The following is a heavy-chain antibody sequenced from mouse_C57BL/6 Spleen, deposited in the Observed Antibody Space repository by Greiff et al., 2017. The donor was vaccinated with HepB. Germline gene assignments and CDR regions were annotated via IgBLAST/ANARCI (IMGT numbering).Heavy chain of an antibody. J-gene: IGHJ3*01. Sequence: VQLQQSGAELARPGASVKLSCKASGYTFTSYGISWVKQRTGQGLECIGEIYPRSGNTYYNEKFKGKATLTADKSSSTAYMELRSLTSEDSAVYFCARSAGSSRAYWGQGTLVTVSA. CDR3: ARSAGSSRAY. CDR2: IYPRSGNT. V-gene: IGHV1-81*01. CDR1: GYTFTSYG. D-gene: IGHD3-2*02.